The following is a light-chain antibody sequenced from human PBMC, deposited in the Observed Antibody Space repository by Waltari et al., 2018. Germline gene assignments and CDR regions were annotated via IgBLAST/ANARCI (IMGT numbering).Light chain of an antibody. CDR1: SGDIGTFKY. CDR3: SSYAGNNHLI. CDR2: EVS. V-gene: IGLV2-8*01. J-gene: IGLJ2*01. Sequence: QSALTQPPSASGSPGQSLTIPCTGSSGDIGTFKYVSWYQQHPGKAPKVIIYEVSKRPSGVPGRFSASKSDNTASLTVSGLQSDDEAIYYCSSYAGNNHLIFGGGTRVTVL.